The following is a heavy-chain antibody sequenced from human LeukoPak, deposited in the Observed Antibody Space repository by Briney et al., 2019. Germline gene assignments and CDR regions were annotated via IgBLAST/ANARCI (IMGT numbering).Heavy chain of an antibody. J-gene: IGHJ6*03. CDR3: ARDLDYIGGYMDV. Sequence: SETLSLTCTVSGGSISSGGYYWSWIRQPPGKGLEWIGYIYHSGSTYYNPSLKSRVTISVDRSKNQFSLKLSSVTAADTAVYYCARDLDYIGGYMDVWGKGTTVTVSS. D-gene: IGHD4-11*01. CDR2: IYHSGST. CDR1: GGSISSGGYY. V-gene: IGHV4-30-2*01.